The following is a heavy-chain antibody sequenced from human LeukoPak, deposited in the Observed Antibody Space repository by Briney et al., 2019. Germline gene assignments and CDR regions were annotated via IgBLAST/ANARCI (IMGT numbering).Heavy chain of an antibody. CDR1: GGSISSGSYY. D-gene: IGHD1-26*01. Sequence: SETLSLTCTVSGGSISSGSYYWSWIRQPAGKGPEWIGRIYTSGSTNYNPSLKSRVTISVDTSKNQFSLKLSSVTAADTAVYYCAGGSYSKKYYYYYYMDVWGKGTTVTISS. CDR2: IYTSGST. V-gene: IGHV4-61*02. J-gene: IGHJ6*03. CDR3: AGGSYSKKYYYYYYMDV.